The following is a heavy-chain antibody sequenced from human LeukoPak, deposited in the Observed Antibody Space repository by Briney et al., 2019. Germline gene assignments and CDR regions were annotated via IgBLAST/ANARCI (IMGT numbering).Heavy chain of an antibody. D-gene: IGHD6-19*01. Sequence: PSETLSLTCTVSGGSISSYYWSWIRQPAGKGLEWIGRIYTSGSTNYNPSLKSRVTISVDTSKNQFSLKLSSVTAADTAVYYCAREGYSSGWYGPSGYWGQGTLVTVSS. CDR2: IYTSGST. CDR1: GGSISSYY. J-gene: IGHJ4*02. V-gene: IGHV4-4*07. CDR3: AREGYSSGWYGPSGY.